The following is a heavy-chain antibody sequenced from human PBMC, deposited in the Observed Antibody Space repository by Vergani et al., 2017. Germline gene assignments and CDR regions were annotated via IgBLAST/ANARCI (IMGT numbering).Heavy chain of an antibody. J-gene: IGHJ4*02. D-gene: IGHD3-16*01. CDR1: GFTLSNYD. Sequence: QVQLVESGGGVVQRGGSLRLPCATSGFTLSNYDMQWIRQGPGKGLEFVAFIQFDGSNQYYAESVKGRFTLSRDFSKNTLYLQMNSLRTDDTATYYCVKHFRGWGIDYWGQGTQVIVSS. CDR3: VKHFRGWGIDY. CDR2: IQFDGSNQ. V-gene: IGHV3-30*02.